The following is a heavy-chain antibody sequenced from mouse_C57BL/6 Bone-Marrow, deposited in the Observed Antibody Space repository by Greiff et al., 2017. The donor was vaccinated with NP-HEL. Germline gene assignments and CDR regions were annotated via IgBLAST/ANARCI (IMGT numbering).Heavy chain of an antibody. Sequence: VKLVESGPGLVAPSQSLSITCTVSGFSLTSYAISWVRQPPGKGLEWLGVIWTGGGPNYNSALKSRLSISKDNSKSQVFLKMNSLQTDDTARYYCARKGTSMGWYFDVWGTGTTVTVSS. V-gene: IGHV2-9-1*01. CDR2: IWTGGGP. J-gene: IGHJ1*03. D-gene: IGHD3-3*01. CDR1: GFSLTSYA. CDR3: ARKGTSMGWYFDV.